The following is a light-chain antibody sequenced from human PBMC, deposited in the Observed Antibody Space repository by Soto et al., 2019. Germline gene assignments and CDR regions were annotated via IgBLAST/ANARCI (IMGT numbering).Light chain of an antibody. CDR1: SSDVGAYNY. CDR2: DVT. Sequence: QSALTQPASVSGSPGQSITISCTGSSSDVGAYNYVSWYQHHPDKAPKLVIYDVTNRPSGVSNRFSGSKSGNTASLTISGLQAEDEADYYCNSYTSSTTPYVFGTGTMLTVL. CDR3: NSYTSSTTPYV. J-gene: IGLJ1*01. V-gene: IGLV2-14*03.